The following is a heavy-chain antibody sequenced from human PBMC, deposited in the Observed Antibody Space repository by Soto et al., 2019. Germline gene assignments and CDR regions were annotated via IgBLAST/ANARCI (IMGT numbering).Heavy chain of an antibody. J-gene: IGHJ6*02. D-gene: IGHD2-8*02. CDR1: GFSFDDYA. CDR2: ISWNSGTI. Sequence: PGGSLRLSCAASGFSFDDYAMHWVRQAPGKGLEWVSGISWNSGTIGYADSVKGRFTTSRDNAKNSLYLQMNSLRAEDTALYYCAKSTGGTANGMGVWGQGTTVTVSS. V-gene: IGHV3-9*01. CDR3: AKSTGGTANGMGV.